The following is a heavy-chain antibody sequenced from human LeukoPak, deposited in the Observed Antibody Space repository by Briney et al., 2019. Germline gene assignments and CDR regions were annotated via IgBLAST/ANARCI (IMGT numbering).Heavy chain of an antibody. CDR2: IYYSGST. D-gene: IGHD6-13*01. CDR1: GGSISSYY. Sequence: SETLSLTCSVSGGSISSYYWSWIRQPPGKGLEWLGYIYYSGSTNYNPSLKSRVTISVDTSKNQFSLKLSSVTAADTAVYYCARGVELVHYYYYYYMDVWGKGTTVTVSS. V-gene: IGHV4-59*01. J-gene: IGHJ6*03. CDR3: ARGVELVHYYYYYYMDV.